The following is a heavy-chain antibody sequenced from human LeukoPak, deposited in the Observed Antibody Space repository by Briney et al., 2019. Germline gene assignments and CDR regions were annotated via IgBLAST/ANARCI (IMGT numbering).Heavy chain of an antibody. D-gene: IGHD2-15*01. V-gene: IGHV4-39*07. Sequence: PSETLSLTCTVSGGSISSSSYYWGWIRQPPGKGLEWIGSIYYSGSTYYNPSLKSRVTISVDTSKNQFSLKLSSVTAADTAVYYCARNRKGYCSGGSCYGYNWFDPWGQGTLVTVSS. J-gene: IGHJ5*02. CDR3: ARNRKGYCSGGSCYGYNWFDP. CDR1: GGSISSSSYY. CDR2: IYYSGST.